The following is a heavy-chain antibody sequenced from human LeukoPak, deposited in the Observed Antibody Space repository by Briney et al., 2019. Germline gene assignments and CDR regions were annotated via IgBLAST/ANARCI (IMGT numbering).Heavy chain of an antibody. Sequence: SVKVSRKASGGTFRSYAISWGGQAPGQGVEWMGRIIPILGIANYAQKFQGRVTITADKSTSTAYMELSSLRSEDTAVYYCAREGVGATVDYWGQGTLVTVSS. CDR1: GGTFRSYA. V-gene: IGHV1-69*04. D-gene: IGHD1-26*01. J-gene: IGHJ4*02. CDR2: IIPILGIA. CDR3: AREGVGATVDY.